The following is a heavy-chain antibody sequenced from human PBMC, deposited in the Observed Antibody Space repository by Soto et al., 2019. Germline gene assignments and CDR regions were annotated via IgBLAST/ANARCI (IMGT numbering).Heavy chain of an antibody. CDR3: ARDGPYYYDSSGPGV. Sequence: GGSLRLSCAASEFTFANAWISWVRQAPGKGLEWVGRIKSKADGGTTDYAAPVKGRFTISRDNAKSSLYLQMNSLRAEDTAVYYCARDGPYYYDSSGPGVWGQGTTVTVSS. CDR1: EFTFANAW. D-gene: IGHD3-22*01. V-gene: IGHV3-15*01. J-gene: IGHJ6*02. CDR2: IKSKADGGTT.